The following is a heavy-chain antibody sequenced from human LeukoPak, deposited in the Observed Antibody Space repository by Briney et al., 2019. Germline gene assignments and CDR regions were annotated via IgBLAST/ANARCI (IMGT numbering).Heavy chain of an antibody. D-gene: IGHD3-3*01. Sequence: ASVKVSCKASGYTFTGYYVHWVRQAPGQGLEWMGWINPNSGGTNYAQKFQGRVTMTRDTSISTAYMELSRLRSDDTAVYYCARDAGDFWSGYFYYYYYMDVWGKGTTVTVSS. CDR3: ARDAGDFWSGYFYYYYYMDV. J-gene: IGHJ6*03. CDR1: GYTFTGYY. V-gene: IGHV1-2*02. CDR2: INPNSGGT.